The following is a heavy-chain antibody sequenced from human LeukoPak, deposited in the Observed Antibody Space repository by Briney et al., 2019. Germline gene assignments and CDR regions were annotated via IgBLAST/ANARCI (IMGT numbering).Heavy chain of an antibody. J-gene: IGHJ4*02. CDR3: ARTGYYYDSSGYYQPLSSYPYYFDY. CDR2: INPNSGGT. Sequence: ASVKVSCKASGYTFTGYYMHWVRQAPGQGLEWMGWINPNSGGTNYAQKFQGRVTMTRDTSISTAYMELSRLRSDDTAVYYCARTGYYYDSSGYYQPLSSYPYYFDYWGQGTLVTVSS. CDR1: GYTFTGYY. D-gene: IGHD3-22*01. V-gene: IGHV1-2*02.